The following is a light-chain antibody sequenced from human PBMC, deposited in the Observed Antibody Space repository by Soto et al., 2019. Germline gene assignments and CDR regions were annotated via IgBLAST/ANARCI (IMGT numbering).Light chain of an antibody. Sequence: EIVLPPSPGTLSLSPGETWTLSCXASQSVSNNYLAWYQQKPGQAPRLLIYGASNRATGIPDRFSGSGSGTDFTLTISRLEPEDFAVYYCQQYGSSGTFGQGTKVDIK. V-gene: IGKV3-20*01. CDR3: QQYGSSGT. CDR1: QSVSNNY. CDR2: GAS. J-gene: IGKJ1*01.